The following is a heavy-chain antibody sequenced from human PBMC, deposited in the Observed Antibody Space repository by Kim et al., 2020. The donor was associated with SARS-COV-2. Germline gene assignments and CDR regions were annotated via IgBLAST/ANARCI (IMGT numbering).Heavy chain of an antibody. D-gene: IGHD3-3*01. CDR3: AKKGPVYEWFKAFDV. Sequence: GGSLRLSCAASGFTFSNYAMNWVRQAPGKGLEWVSVVSGDGRTTYYADSVKGRFTISRDNSKKTLYLQMNSLRAEDTALYYCAKKGPVYEWFKAFDVWGQGTMVTVSS. J-gene: IGHJ3*01. CDR2: VSGDGRTT. V-gene: IGHV3-23*01. CDR1: GFTFSNYA.